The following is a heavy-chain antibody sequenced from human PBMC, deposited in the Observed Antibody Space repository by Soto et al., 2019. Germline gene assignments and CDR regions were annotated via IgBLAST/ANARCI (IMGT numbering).Heavy chain of an antibody. Sequence: GGSLRLSCAASGFTFSSYAMSWVRQAPGKGLEWVAVISYDGSNKYYADSVKGRFTISRDNSKNTLYLQMNSLRAEDTAVYYCARGGLFVCSSTSCIHYYGMDVWGQGTTVTVSS. CDR1: GFTFSSYA. CDR3: ARGGLFVCSSTSCIHYYGMDV. V-gene: IGHV3-30-3*01. D-gene: IGHD2-2*01. CDR2: ISYDGSNK. J-gene: IGHJ6*02.